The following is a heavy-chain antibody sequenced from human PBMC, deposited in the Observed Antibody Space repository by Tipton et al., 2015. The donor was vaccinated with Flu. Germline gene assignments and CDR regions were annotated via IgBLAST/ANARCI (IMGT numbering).Heavy chain of an antibody. J-gene: IGHJ4*02. Sequence: TLSLTCTVSADSITTYYWSWIRQSPGKTMEWIGYIYHTGAAKSNPSLASRVTMSVNTSKNQFSLKLSSVTTADTATYYCATVRWTPTWTLSGFASWGQGTLVTVSA. CDR2: IYHTGAA. V-gene: IGHV4-59*01. D-gene: IGHD5-24*01. CDR1: ADSITTYY. CDR3: ATVRWTPTWTLSGFAS.